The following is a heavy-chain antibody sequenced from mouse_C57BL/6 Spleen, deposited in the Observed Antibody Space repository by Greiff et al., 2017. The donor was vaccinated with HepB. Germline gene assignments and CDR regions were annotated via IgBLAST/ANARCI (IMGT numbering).Heavy chain of an antibody. V-gene: IGHV14-2*01. CDR2: IVPGDGET. Sequence: VRLQQSGAGLVKPGASVRLSCSASGFNFKAYFMPGVKQRTEQGLEGMGRIVPGDGETKYAPKFLGTATITADTPSNTAYLQLSSLTSEDTAVYYCASNSSYWYFDVWGTGTTVTVSS. J-gene: IGHJ1*03. D-gene: IGHD1-1*01. CDR3: ASNSSYWYFDV. CDR1: GFNFKAYF.